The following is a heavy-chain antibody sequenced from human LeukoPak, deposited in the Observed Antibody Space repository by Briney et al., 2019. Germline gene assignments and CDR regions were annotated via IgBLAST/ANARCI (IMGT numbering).Heavy chain of an antibody. CDR1: DFRDYY. J-gene: IGHJ4*02. V-gene: IGHV1-2*02. D-gene: IGHD5-12*01. CDR2: INPKSGDT. Sequence: ASVKVSCKTSDFRDYYMNWVRQAPGQGLEWLGWINPKSGDTDYAQKFQGRVTMTRDTSISTAYMELSGLTPDDTAIYFCASGYSGYDLNYWGQGTQVTVSS. CDR3: ASGYSGYDLNY.